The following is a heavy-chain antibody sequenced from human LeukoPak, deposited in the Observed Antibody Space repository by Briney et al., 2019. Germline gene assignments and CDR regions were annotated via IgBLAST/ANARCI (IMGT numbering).Heavy chain of an antibody. V-gene: IGHV3-7*01. J-gene: IGHJ4*02. CDR2: IKEDGSAK. Sequence: GGSLRLSCAASGFTFSSYWMGWVRQAPGKGLEWVANIKEDGSAKYHLDSVKGRFTISRDNAKNSLYLQMNSLRAEDTAVYYCALVYLRSYSGSRSDYWGQGTLVTVSS. CDR3: ALVYLRSYSGSRSDY. D-gene: IGHD1-26*01. CDR1: GFTFSSYW.